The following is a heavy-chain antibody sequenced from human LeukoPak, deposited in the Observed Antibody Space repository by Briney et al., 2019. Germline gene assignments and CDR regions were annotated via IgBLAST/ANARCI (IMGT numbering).Heavy chain of an antibody. J-gene: IGHJ4*02. Sequence: GGSLRLSCAASGFTFSRYGMHWVRQAPGKGLEWVAFIRYDGSNKYYADSVKGRFTISRDKSKNTLYLQMNSLRVEDTAVYYCAKESQRGYSYGYIRDYFDSWGQGTLVTVSS. V-gene: IGHV3-30*02. CDR3: AKESQRGYSYGYIRDYFDS. D-gene: IGHD5-18*01. CDR1: GFTFSRYG. CDR2: IRYDGSNK.